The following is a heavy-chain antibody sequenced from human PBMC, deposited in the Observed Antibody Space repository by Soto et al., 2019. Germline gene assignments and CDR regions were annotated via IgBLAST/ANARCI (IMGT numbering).Heavy chain of an antibody. D-gene: IGHD5-12*01. CDR1: GFTFSSYW. Sequence: GGSLRLSCAASGFTFSSYWMSWVRQAPGKGLEWVANIKQDGSEKYYVDSVKGRFTISRDNAKNSLYLQMNSLRAEDTAVYYCAREGGYDLRGYYYYYGMDVWGQGTTVTVSS. J-gene: IGHJ6*02. CDR2: IKQDGSEK. CDR3: AREGGYDLRGYYYYYGMDV. V-gene: IGHV3-7*05.